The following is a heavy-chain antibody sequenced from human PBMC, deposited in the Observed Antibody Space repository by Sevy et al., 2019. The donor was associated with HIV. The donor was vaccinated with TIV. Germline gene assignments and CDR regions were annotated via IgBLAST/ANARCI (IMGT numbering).Heavy chain of an antibody. D-gene: IGHD3-22*01. CDR3: ATAPGYYDSAPFDY. CDR2: IKSKIDGETT. J-gene: IGHJ4*02. CDR1: GFTFNNAW. V-gene: IGHV3-15*01. Sequence: GGSLRLSCAVSGFTFNNAWMNWVRQAPGTGLQWVGLIKSKIDGETTDYAAPVKGRFTILSDDSKNTLFQQMNSLKIEDTAVYYCATAPGYYDSAPFDYWGPGTLVTVSS.